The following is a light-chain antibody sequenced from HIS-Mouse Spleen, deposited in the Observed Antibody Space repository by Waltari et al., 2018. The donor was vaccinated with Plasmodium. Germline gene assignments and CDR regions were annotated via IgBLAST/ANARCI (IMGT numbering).Light chain of an antibody. Sequence: EIVMTQSPATLSVSPGERATLSCRASQSVSSNLAWYQQKPGQAPRLLIYGASTRATGIPEFTLTISSLQSGDFAVYYCQQYNNWSFTFGPGTKVDIK. V-gene: IGKV3-15*01. CDR1: QSVSSN. CDR3: QQYNNWSFT. CDR2: GAS. J-gene: IGKJ3*01.